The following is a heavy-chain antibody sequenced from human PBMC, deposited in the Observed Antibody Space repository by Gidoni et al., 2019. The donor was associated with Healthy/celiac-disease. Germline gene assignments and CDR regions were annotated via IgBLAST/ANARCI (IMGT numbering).Heavy chain of an antibody. V-gene: IGHV3-33*01. CDR1: GFTLCSYG. D-gene: IGHD4-17*01. CDR3: ARDYGDYVGYYYYGMDV. CDR2: IWYDGSNK. J-gene: IGHJ6*02. Sequence: QVQLVESGGGVVQPGRSLRLSCAASGFTLCSYGMHWVRQAPGKGLEWVAVIWYDGSNKYYADSVKGRFTISRDNSKNTLYLQMNSRRAEDTAVYYCARDYGDYVGYYYYGMDVWGQGTTVTVSS.